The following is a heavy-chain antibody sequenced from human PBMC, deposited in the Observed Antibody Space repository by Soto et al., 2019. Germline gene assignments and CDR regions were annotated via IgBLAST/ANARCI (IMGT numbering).Heavy chain of an antibody. V-gene: IGHV1-69*13. Sequence: AASVKVSCKASGGTFSSYAISWVRQAPGQGLEWMGGIIPIFGTANYAQKFQGRVTITADESTSTAYMELSSLRSEDTAVYYCASRGELHAATPRRLYYFDYWGQGTLVTVSS. CDR3: ASRGELHAATPRRLYYFDY. J-gene: IGHJ4*02. CDR1: GGTFSSYA. D-gene: IGHD1-26*01. CDR2: IIPIFGTA.